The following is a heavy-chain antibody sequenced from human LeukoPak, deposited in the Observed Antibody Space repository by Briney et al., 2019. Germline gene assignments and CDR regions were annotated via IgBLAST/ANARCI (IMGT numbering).Heavy chain of an antibody. Sequence: PGGSLGLSCSASGFIFASYGMNWVRQAPGKGLQWVSYISAGSSNTFYADSVKGRFTISRDDADNSLHLQMNSLSAEDTAVYYCARDAVQAGTPFYFDFWGQGALVTVSS. D-gene: IGHD2-15*01. CDR3: ARDAVQAGTPFYFDF. J-gene: IGHJ4*02. V-gene: IGHV3-48*01. CDR2: ISAGSSNT. CDR1: GFIFASYG.